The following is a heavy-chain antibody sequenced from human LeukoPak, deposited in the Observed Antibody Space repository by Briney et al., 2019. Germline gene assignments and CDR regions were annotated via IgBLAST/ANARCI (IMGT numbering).Heavy chain of an antibody. CDR2: IYSGGST. V-gene: IGHV3-53*01. CDR3: AKDYTVGATNAFDI. CDR1: GFTVSSNY. D-gene: IGHD1-26*01. J-gene: IGHJ3*02. Sequence: PGGSLRLSCAASGFTVSSNYMSWVRQAPGKGLEWVSLIYSGGSTYYADSVKGRFTISRDNSKNTLYLQMNSLRAEDTAVYYYAKDYTVGATNAFDIWGQGTMVTVSS.